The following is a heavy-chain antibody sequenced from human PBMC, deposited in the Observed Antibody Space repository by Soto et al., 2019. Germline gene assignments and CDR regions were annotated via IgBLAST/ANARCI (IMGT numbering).Heavy chain of an antibody. CDR3: ARYPASPLLRYFDWLSPYYFDY. Sequence: QVQLVESGGGVVQPGRSLRLSCAASGFTFSSYAMHWVRQAPGNGLEWVAVISYDGSNKYYADSVKGRFTIFRDNSKNTLYLQMNSLRAEDTAVYDCARYPASPLLRYFDWLSPYYFDYWGQGTLVTVSS. CDR2: ISYDGSNK. V-gene: IGHV3-30-3*01. CDR1: GFTFSSYA. D-gene: IGHD3-9*01. J-gene: IGHJ4*02.